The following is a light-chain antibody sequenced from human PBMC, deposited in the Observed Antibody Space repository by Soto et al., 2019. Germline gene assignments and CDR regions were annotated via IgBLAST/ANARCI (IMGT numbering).Light chain of an antibody. CDR3: QHSGT. V-gene: IGKV1-5*03. CDR1: QSISTR. Sequence: DIQMTQSPSTLSASVGDRVTITCRASQSISTRLAWYQQKPGIAPNLLIYKASDLKTGVPSRFSGSGSGTEFTLSITTLQPDDFATYYCQHSGTFGQGTKVEIK. CDR2: KAS. J-gene: IGKJ1*01.